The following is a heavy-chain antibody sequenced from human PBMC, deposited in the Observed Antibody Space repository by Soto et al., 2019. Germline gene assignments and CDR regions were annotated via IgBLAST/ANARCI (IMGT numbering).Heavy chain of an antibody. V-gene: IGHV3-23*01. D-gene: IGHD3-10*01. CDR1: GFTFSSYA. CDR3: AKDGQAGFGELEAQPPIDY. J-gene: IGHJ4*02. Sequence: GGSLRLSCAASGFTFSSYAMSWVRQAPGKGLEWVSAISGSGGSTYYADSVKGRFTISRDNSKNTLYLQMNSLRAEDTAVYYCAKDGQAGFGELEAQPPIDYWGQGTLVTVSS. CDR2: ISGSGGST.